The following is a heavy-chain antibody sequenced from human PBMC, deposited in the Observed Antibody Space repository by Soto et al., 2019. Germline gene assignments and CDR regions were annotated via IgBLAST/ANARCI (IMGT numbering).Heavy chain of an antibody. V-gene: IGHV4-30-2*01. Sequence: SETLSLTCAVSGGSISSGCYSWSWLRQPPGKGLEWIGKINHSGSTNYNPSLKSRVTISVDTSKNQFSLKLSSVTAADTAVYYCELRSRGGRSYYFDYWGQGTLVTVSS. CDR1: GGSISSGCYS. D-gene: IGHD2-15*01. CDR2: INHSGST. J-gene: IGHJ4*02. CDR3: ELRSRGGRSYYFDY.